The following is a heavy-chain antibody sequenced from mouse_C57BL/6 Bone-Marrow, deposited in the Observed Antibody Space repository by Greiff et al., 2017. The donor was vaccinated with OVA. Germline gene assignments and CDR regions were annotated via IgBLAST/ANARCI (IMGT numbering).Heavy chain of an antibody. V-gene: IGHV1-81*01. CDR1: GYTFTSYG. Sequence: VQLQQSGAELARPGASVKLSCKASGYTFTSYGISWVKQRTGQGLEWIGEIYPRSGNTYYNEKFKGKATLTADKSSSTAYMELRSLTSEDSAVYFCAELRRGDYYAMDYWGQGTSVTVSS. J-gene: IGHJ4*01. D-gene: IGHD2-12*01. CDR2: IYPRSGNT. CDR3: AELRRGDYYAMDY.